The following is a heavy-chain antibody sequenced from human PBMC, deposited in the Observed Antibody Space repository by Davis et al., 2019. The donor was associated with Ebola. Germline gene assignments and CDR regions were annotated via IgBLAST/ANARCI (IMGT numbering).Heavy chain of an antibody. V-gene: IGHV1-18*01. D-gene: IGHD2-15*01. CDR2: ISAYNGNT. J-gene: IGHJ6*02. Sequence: ASVKVSCKASGYTFTSYGISWVRQAPGQGLEWMGWISAYNGNTNYAQKLQGRVTMTTDTSTSTAYMELRSLRSDDTAVYYCARAQDRRGYYYYGMDVWGQGTTVTVSS. CDR1: GYTFTSYG. CDR3: ARAQDRRGYYYYGMDV.